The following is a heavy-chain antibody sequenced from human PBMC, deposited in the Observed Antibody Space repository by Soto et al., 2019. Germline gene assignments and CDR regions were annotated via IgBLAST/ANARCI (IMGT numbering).Heavy chain of an antibody. Sequence: EVQLVESGGGLVKPGGSLRLSCAASGFTFSNAWINWVRQAPGKGLEWVGRIKSKTDGGTTDFAAPVKGRFAISRDDSKNMVYLQMNSLKTEDTGIYYCTPDSDSPMIVVRFDYWGHGTLVTVSS. V-gene: IGHV3-15*07. CDR1: GFTFSNAW. CDR2: IKSKTDGGTT. CDR3: TPDSDSPMIVVRFDY. J-gene: IGHJ4*01. D-gene: IGHD3-22*01.